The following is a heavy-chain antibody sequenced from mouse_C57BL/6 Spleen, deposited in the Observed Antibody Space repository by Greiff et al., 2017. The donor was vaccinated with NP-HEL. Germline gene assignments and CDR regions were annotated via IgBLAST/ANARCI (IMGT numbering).Heavy chain of an antibody. CDR3: ARDTTVESMDY. J-gene: IGHJ4*01. V-gene: IGHV1-64*01. CDR1: GYTFTSYW. Sequence: QVQLQQPGAELVKPGASVKLSCKASGYTFTSYWMHWVKQRPGQGLEWIGMIHPNSGSTNYNEKFKSKATLTVDKSSSTAYMQLSSLTSEDSAVYYCARDTTVESMDYWGQGTSVTVSS. CDR2: IHPNSGST. D-gene: IGHD1-1*01.